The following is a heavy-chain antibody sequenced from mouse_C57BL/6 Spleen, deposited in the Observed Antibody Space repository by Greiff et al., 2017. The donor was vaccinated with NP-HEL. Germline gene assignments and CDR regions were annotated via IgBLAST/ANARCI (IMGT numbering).Heavy chain of an antibody. CDR3: ARDGGYGSSYYAMDY. J-gene: IGHJ4*01. CDR1: GYAFSSYW. V-gene: IGHV1-80*01. Sequence: QVQLQQSGAELVKPGASVKISCKASGYAFSSYWMNWVKQRPGKGLEWIGQIYPGDGDTNYNGKFKGKATLTADKSSSTAYMQLSSLTSEDSAVYFCARDGGYGSSYYAMDYWGQGTSVTVSS. D-gene: IGHD1-1*01. CDR2: IYPGDGDT.